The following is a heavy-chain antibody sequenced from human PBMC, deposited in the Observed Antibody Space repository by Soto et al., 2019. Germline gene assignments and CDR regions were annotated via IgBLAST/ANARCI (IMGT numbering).Heavy chain of an antibody. J-gene: IGHJ6*02. CDR1: GFTFSSYD. Sequence: EVQLVESGGGLVQPGGSLRLSCAASGFTFSSYDMHWVRQATGKGLEWVSAIGTAGDTYYPGSVKGRFTISRENAKNSLYLQMNSLRAEDTAVYYCARGLVDYSGYDAQVGYYGMDVWGQGTTVTVSS. D-gene: IGHD5-12*01. V-gene: IGHV3-13*01. CDR3: ARGLVDYSGYDAQVGYYGMDV. CDR2: IGTAGDT.